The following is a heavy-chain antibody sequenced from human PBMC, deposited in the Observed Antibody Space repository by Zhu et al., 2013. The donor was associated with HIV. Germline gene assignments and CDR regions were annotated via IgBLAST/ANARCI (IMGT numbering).Heavy chain of an antibody. CDR1: GYRFTAYY. CDR2: INPKNGGT. V-gene: IGHV1-2*02. CDR3: ARDPSTRYYTDV. D-gene: IGHD4-17*01. J-gene: IGHJ6*03. Sequence: QSGTEMKRPGASVKVSCKPSGYRFTAYYIHWVRLAPGKGIQWMGWINPKNGGTKLAQTFRDRIFVTRDTSINTIYMELKSLTSDDTAVYYCARDPSTRYYTDVWGKRDHGHRLL.